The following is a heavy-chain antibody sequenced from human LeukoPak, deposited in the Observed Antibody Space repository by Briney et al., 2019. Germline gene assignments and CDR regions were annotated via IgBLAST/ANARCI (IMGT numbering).Heavy chain of an antibody. CDR1: GFTFDDYG. Sequence: GGSPRLSCAASGFTFDDYGMSWVRQAPGKGLEWVSGINWNGGSTGYADSVKGRFTISRDNAKNSLYLQMNSLRAEDTALYYCARVVRVGATDYFDYWGQGTLVTVSS. V-gene: IGHV3-20*04. D-gene: IGHD1-26*01. J-gene: IGHJ4*02. CDR3: ARVVRVGATDYFDY. CDR2: INWNGGST.